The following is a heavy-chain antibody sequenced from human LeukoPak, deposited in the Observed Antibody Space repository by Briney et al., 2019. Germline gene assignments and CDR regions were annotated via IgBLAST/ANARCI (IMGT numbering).Heavy chain of an antibody. Sequence: PSETLSLTCAVYGESFSAYFWNWIRQAPGKPLEYIGEINHRGSSHYNPSLKTRVTLSVGTSKKQFSLKLTSVTAADTAVYFCARGSAFDGYCSAGACDAGYYDIWGQGTPVTVSS. D-gene: IGHD2-15*01. V-gene: IGHV4-34*01. CDR2: INHRGSS. J-gene: IGHJ4*02. CDR3: ARGSAFDGYCSAGACDAGYYDI. CDR1: GESFSAYF.